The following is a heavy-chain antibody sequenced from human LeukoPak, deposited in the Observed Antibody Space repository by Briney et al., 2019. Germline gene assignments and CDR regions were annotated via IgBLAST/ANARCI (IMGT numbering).Heavy chain of an antibody. V-gene: IGHV3-53*01. CDR3: AKGGTAMVDYYYGMDV. D-gene: IGHD5-18*01. J-gene: IGHJ6*02. Sequence: PGGSLSLSCAASGFSVTTTHMSWVRQAPGKGLEWVSVIYSGSSTFYADSVKGRFTISRDNSKNTLYLQMNSLRAEDTAVYYCAKGGTAMVDYYYGMDVWGQGTTVTVSS. CDR1: GFSVTTTH. CDR2: IYSGSST.